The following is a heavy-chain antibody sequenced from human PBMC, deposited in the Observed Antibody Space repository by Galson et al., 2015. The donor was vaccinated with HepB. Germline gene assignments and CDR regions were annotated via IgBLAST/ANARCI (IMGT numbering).Heavy chain of an antibody. CDR3: ARAVTGTDLDY. CDR1: GGSISSYY. D-gene: IGHD6-19*01. J-gene: IGHJ4*02. Sequence: SETLSLTCTVSGGSISSYYWSWIRQPPGKGLEWIGYIYYSGSTNYNPSLKSRVTISVDTSKNQFSLKLSSVTAADTAVYYCARAVTGTDLDYWGQGTLVTVSS. V-gene: IGHV4-59*08. CDR2: IYYSGST.